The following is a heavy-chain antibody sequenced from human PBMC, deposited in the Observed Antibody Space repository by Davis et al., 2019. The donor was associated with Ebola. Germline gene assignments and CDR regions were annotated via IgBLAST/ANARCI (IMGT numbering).Heavy chain of an antibody. V-gene: IGHV4-4*02. CDR2: IYHSGST. J-gene: IGHJ5*02. D-gene: IGHD2-2*01. Sequence: MPSETLSLTCAVSGGSISSSNWWSWVRQPPGKGLEWIGEIYHSGSTNTNPSLKSRVTISVDTSKNQFSLKLTSVTAADTAVYYCATSQDCSSTSCDNWFDPWGQGTLVTVSS. CDR1: GGSISSSNW. CDR3: ATSQDCSSTSCDNWFDP.